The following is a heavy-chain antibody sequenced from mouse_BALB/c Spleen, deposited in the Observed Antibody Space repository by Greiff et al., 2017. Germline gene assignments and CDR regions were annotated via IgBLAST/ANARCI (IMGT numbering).Heavy chain of an antibody. CDR2: IYPGDGDT. D-gene: IGHD2-14*01. J-gene: IGHJ4*01. CDR3: ARAYYRYLSMDD. CDR1: GYAFSSSW. V-gene: IGHV1-82*01. Sequence: QVQLQQSGPELVKPGASVKISCKASGYAFSSSWMNWVKQRPGQGLEWIGRIYPGDGDTNYNGKFKGKATLTADKSSSTAYMQLSSLTSVDSAVYFCARAYYRYLSMDDWGQGTSVTVSS.